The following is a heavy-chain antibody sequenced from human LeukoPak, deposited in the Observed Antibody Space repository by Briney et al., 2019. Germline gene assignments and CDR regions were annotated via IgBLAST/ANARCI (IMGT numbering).Heavy chain of an antibody. D-gene: IGHD3-22*01. V-gene: IGHV3-33*01. Sequence: PGRSLRLSCAASGFTFSSYGMHWVRQAPGKGLEWVAVIWYDGSNKYYADSVKGRFTISRDNSKNTLYLQMNSLRAEDTAVYYCARGGGDSSGYYYEILLKHWGQGTLVTVSS. CDR3: ARGGGDSSGYYYEILLKH. CDR2: IWYDGSNK. CDR1: GFTFSSYG. J-gene: IGHJ4*02.